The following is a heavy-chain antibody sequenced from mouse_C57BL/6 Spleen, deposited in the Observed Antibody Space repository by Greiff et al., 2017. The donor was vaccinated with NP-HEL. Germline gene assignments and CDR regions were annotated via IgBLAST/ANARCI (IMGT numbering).Heavy chain of an antibody. CDR3: ARHHYDYDAMDY. J-gene: IGHJ4*01. D-gene: IGHD1-1*02. CDR1: GFSLTSYG. Sequence: VQLQESGPGLVAPSQSLSITCTVSGFSLTSYGVHWVRQPPGKGLEWLVVIWSDGSTTYNSAPKSRLSISKDNSKSQVFLKMNSLQTDDTAMYYCARHHYDYDAMDYWGQGTSVTVSS. CDR2: IWSDGST. V-gene: IGHV2-6-1*01.